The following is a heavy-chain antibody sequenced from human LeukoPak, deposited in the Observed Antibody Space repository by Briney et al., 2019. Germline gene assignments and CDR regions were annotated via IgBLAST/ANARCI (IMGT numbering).Heavy chain of an antibody. Sequence: PTGGSLRLSCAASGFTFSGYWMTWVRQAPGKGLEWVANIKQDGREKYYVDSVKGRLTISRDNAKNSLYLQMNSLRAEDTAVYYCARDNGPDAFDIWGQGTLVTVS. CDR2: IKQDGREK. V-gene: IGHV3-7*04. D-gene: IGHD2-8*01. J-gene: IGHJ3*02. CDR3: ARDNGPDAFDI. CDR1: GFTFSGYW.